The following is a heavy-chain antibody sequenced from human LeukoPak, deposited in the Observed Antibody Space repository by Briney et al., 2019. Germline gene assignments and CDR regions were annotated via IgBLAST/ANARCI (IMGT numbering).Heavy chain of an antibody. CDR1: GFTFSSYW. V-gene: IGHV3-74*01. D-gene: IGHD3-22*01. Sequence: GGSLRLSCAASGFTFSSYWMHWVRQAPGEGLVWVSRINSDGSSTSYADSVKGRFTISRDNAKNTLYLQMNSLRAEDTAVYYCARGIIARGYYDSSGYYFLRWGQGTLVTVSS. J-gene: IGHJ4*02. CDR2: INSDGSST. CDR3: ARGIIARGYYDSSGYYFLR.